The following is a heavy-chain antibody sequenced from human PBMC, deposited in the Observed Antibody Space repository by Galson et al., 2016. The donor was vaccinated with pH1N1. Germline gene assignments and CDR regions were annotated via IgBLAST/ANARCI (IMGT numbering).Heavy chain of an antibody. V-gene: IGHV4-34*01. D-gene: IGHD3-22*01. CDR3: ARGGYYYDSSGTTFDY. CDR2: INHSGST. CDR1: GVSFSGYY. Sequence: SETLSLTCAVYGVSFSGYYWSWIRQPPGKGLEWIGEINHSGSTNYNPSLKSRVTISVDTSENQFSLKLSSVTAADTAVYYCARGGYYYDSSGTTFDYWGQGTLVTVSS. J-gene: IGHJ4*02.